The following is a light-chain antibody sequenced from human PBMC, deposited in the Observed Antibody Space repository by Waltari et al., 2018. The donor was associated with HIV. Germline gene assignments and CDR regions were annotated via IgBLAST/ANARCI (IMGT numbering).Light chain of an antibody. CDR2: DVY. Sequence: QSALTQPRSVSGSPAQSVTISCTGTNSDVGAYNYVGWYQQYPGKAPKLLIYDVYKRPSGVPDRFSGSKSGNTASLTISGLQAEDEADYHCCSFTQSHTAVFGGGTKLTVL. V-gene: IGLV2-11*01. J-gene: IGLJ2*01. CDR3: CSFTQSHTAV. CDR1: NSDVGAYNY.